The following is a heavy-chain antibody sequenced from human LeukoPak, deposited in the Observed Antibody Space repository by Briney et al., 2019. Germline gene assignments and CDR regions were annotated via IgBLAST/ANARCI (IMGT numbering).Heavy chain of an antibody. CDR3: AKDPYYYGSGSYYTDY. J-gene: IGHJ4*02. CDR2: ISYDGSNK. Sequence: GRSLRLSCAASGFTFSSYGMHWVRQAPGKGLEWVAVISYDGSNKYYADSVKGRFTISRDNSKNTLYLQMNSLRAEDTAVYYCAKDPYYYGSGSYYTDYWGQGTLVTVSS. D-gene: IGHD3-10*01. V-gene: IGHV3-30*18. CDR1: GFTFSSYG.